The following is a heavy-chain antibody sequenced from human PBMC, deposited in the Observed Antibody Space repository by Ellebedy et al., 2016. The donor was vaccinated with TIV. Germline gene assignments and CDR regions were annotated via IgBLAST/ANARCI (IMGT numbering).Heavy chain of an antibody. V-gene: IGHV3-7*01. CDR2: MKEDGGEK. CDR3: AKEIGGGGSY. Sequence: GGSLRLSXAASGFIFSDYWMHWVRQAPGKGLEWVANMKEDGGEKYYVDSVKGRFSISRDNAKNSLYLQMDSLRAEDTAVYYCAKEIGGGGSYWGQGTLVTVSS. J-gene: IGHJ4*02. CDR1: GFIFSDYW. D-gene: IGHD3-10*01.